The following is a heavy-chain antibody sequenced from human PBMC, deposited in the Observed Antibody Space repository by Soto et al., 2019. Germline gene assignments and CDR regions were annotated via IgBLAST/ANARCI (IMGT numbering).Heavy chain of an antibody. CDR3: ARGYSSSRHYYYYYMDV. CDR2: IYYSGST. D-gene: IGHD6-13*01. V-gene: IGHV4-59*01. Sequence: SETLALTCTVSGGSISSYDWSWIRQPPGKGLEWIGYIYYSGSTNYNPSLKSRVTISVDTSKNQFSLKLSSVTAADTAVYYCARGYSSSRHYYYYYMDVWGKGTTVTVSS. J-gene: IGHJ6*03. CDR1: GGSISSYD.